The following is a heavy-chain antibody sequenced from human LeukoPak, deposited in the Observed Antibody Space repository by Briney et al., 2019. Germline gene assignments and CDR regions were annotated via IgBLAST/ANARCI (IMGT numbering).Heavy chain of an antibody. J-gene: IGHJ6*02. CDR3: ARATPQQLVTTDYYYYYGMDV. V-gene: IGHV3-7*01. Sequence: GGSLRLSCAASGFTFSSYWMSWVRQAPGKGLEWVANIKQDGSEKYYVDSVKGRFTISRDNAKNSLYLQMNSLRAEDTAVYYCARATPQQLVTTDYYYYYGMDVWGQGTTVTVSS. CDR1: GFTFSSYW. CDR2: IKQDGSEK. D-gene: IGHD6-13*01.